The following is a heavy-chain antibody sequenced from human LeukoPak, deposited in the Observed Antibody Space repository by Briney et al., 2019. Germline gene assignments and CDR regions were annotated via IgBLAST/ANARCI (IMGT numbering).Heavy chain of an antibody. CDR3: ARDYTVVTSDFDY. CDR1: GFTFSSYS. V-gene: IGHV3-21*01. Sequence: GGSLRLSCAASGFTFSSYSMTWVRQAPGKGLEWVSSISSSSSYIYYADSVKGRFTISRDNAKNSLYLQTNSLRAEDTAVYYCARDYTVVTSDFDYWGQGTLVTVSS. CDR2: ISSSSSYI. D-gene: IGHD4-23*01. J-gene: IGHJ4*02.